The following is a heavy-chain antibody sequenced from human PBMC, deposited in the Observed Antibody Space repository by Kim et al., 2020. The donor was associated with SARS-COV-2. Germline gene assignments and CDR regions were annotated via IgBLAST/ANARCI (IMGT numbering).Heavy chain of an antibody. J-gene: IGHJ4*02. V-gene: IGHV4-34*01. Sequence: SETLSLTCAVYGGSFSGYYWSWIRQPPGKGLEWIGEINHSGSTNYNPSLKSRVTISVDTSKNQFSLKLSSVTAADTAVYYCARGRVGSGWSGCHNYWGQGTLVTVSS. CDR3: ARGRVGSGWSGCHNY. D-gene: IGHD6-19*01. CDR1: GGSFSGYY. CDR2: INHSGST.